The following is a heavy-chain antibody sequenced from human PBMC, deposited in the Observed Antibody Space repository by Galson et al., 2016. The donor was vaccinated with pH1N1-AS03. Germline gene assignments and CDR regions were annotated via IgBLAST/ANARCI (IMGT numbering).Heavy chain of an antibody. Sequence: SVKVSCKASGGTFSSYAFTWVRQAPGQGLEWVGGLIPIFHTPNYAQKFQGRVTIIADKSTSTAYMELRGLTSEDTAVYYCASSPDYSDTSVYYGTAYWGQGTLVTVSS. CDR1: GGTFSSYA. V-gene: IGHV1-69*06. D-gene: IGHD3-22*01. J-gene: IGHJ4*02. CDR3: ASSPDYSDTSVYYGTAY. CDR2: LIPIFHTP.